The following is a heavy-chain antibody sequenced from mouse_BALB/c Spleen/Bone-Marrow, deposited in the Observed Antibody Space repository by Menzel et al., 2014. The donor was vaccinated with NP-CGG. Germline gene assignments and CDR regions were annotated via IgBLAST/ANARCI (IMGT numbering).Heavy chain of an antibody. CDR3: VRGGYYVPSYFDS. CDR2: ISGGTSTL. J-gene: IGHJ2*01. CDR1: GFTFRSFG. Sequence: EVKLVESGGGLVQPGGSRKLSCAASGFTFRSFGMHWARQAPEKGLEWVAYISGGTSTLYYADTVKGRFTISRDNPNNPLFLQMTRLRSEDTAMYYCVRGGYYVPSYFDSWGQGTTLTVSS. D-gene: IGHD2-3*01. V-gene: IGHV5-17*02.